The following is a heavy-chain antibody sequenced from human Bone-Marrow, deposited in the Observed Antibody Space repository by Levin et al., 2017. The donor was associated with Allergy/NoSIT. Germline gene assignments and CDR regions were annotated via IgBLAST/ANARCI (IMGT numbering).Heavy chain of an antibody. CDR3: AKSGYCSSTSCPNYYYYGMDV. CDR1: GFTFSSYA. CDR2: ISGSGGST. D-gene: IGHD2-2*01. J-gene: IGHJ6*02. V-gene: IGHV3-23*01. Sequence: ASVKVSCAASGFTFSSYAMSWVRQAPGKGLEWVSAISGSGGSTYYADSVKGRFTISRDNSKNTLYLQMNSLRAEDTAVYYCAKSGYCSSTSCPNYYYYGMDVWGQGTTVTVSS.